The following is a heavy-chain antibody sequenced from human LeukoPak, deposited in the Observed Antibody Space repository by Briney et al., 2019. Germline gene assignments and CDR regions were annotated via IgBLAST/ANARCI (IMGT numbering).Heavy chain of an antibody. CDR2: INTYNGET. J-gene: IGHJ3*02. V-gene: IGHV1-18*01. CDR1: GYTFTSYG. D-gene: IGHD3-22*01. Sequence: GASVKVSCKASGYTFTSYGISWVRQAPGQGLEWMGWINTYNGETNYAQKLKGRVTMTTDTPTSTVYMKLRSLTSDDTAVHYCARDLVYYDSSGLRWDDTFDIWGQGTMVIVSS. CDR3: ARDLVYYDSSGLRWDDTFDI.